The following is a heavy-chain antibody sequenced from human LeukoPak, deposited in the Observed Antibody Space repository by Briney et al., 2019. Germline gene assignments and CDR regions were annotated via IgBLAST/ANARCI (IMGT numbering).Heavy chain of an antibody. CDR2: ISYDGSSE. V-gene: IGHV3-30*18. Sequence: GGSLRLSSTASGFTFSNYGMHWVRQAPGKGLEWVAFISYDGSSEYYADSVKGRFTISRDNSKNTLYLHMNSLRAEDTAVYYCAKGDFECNWFDPWGQGTLVTVSS. CDR1: GFTFSNYG. J-gene: IGHJ5*02. CDR3: AKGDFECNWFDP. D-gene: IGHD3-3*01.